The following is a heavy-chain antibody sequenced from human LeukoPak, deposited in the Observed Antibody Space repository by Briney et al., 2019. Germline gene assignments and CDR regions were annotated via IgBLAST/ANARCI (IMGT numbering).Heavy chain of an antibody. CDR2: IKPDGSDT. V-gene: IGHV3-74*01. J-gene: IGHJ3*02. D-gene: IGHD4-23*01. Sequence: AGGSLRLSCGASGFTFTTHWIHWVRQAPGKGLVWVSRIKPDGSDTNYADSVKGRFTISRDNAKNTVYLQMNSLRAEDTAVYYCARDLTTVITPEAFDIWGQGTMATVSS. CDR3: ARDLTTVITPEAFDI. CDR1: GFTFTTHW.